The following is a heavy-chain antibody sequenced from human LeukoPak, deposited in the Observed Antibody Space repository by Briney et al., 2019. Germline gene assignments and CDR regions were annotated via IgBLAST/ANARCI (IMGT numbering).Heavy chain of an antibody. D-gene: IGHD3-3*01. CDR1: GYTLTELS. CDR2: FDPEDGET. J-gene: IGHJ4*02. V-gene: IGHV1-24*01. CDR3: ATGRGYDFWSDLDY. Sequence: ASVKVSCKVSGYTLTELSMHWVRQAPGKGLEWMGGFDPEDGETIYAQKFQGRVTMTEDTSPDTAYMELSSLRSEDTAVYYCATGRGYDFWSDLDYWGQGTLVTVSS.